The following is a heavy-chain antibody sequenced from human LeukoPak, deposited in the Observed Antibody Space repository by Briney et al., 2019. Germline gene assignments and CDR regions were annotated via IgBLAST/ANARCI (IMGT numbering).Heavy chain of an antibody. CDR3: ARNFYFDSSGYHHY. CDR1: GYTFTGYY. V-gene: IGHV1-2*02. CDR2: INPNSGGT. Sequence: GASVKVSCKASGYTFTGYYMHWVRQAPGQGLEWMGWINPNSGGTNYAQKFQGRVTMTRDTSISTAYMELSRLRSDDTAVYYCARNFYFDSSGYHHYWGQGTLVTVSS. J-gene: IGHJ4*02. D-gene: IGHD3-22*01.